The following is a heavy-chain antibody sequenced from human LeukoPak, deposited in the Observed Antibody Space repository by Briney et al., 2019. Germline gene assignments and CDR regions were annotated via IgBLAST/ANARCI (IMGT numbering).Heavy chain of an antibody. D-gene: IGHD3-22*01. CDR3: AKASNGYYYDSIDY. V-gene: IGHV3-23*01. CDR2: INGSGGST. CDR1: GFTFSSYA. J-gene: IGHJ4*02. Sequence: GGSLRFSCAASGFTFSSYAMSWVRQGPGKGLEWVSAINGSGGSTYYADSVKGRFTISRDNSKNTLYLQMNSLRAEDTAVYYCAKASNGYYYDSIDYWGQGTLVTVSS.